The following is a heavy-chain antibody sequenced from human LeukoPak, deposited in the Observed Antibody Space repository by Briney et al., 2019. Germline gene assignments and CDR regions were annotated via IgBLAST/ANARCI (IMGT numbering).Heavy chain of an antibody. CDR1: GFTFSNYA. V-gene: IGHV3-30*04. J-gene: IGHJ3*02. CDR3: ARVRGGSVRGGFDI. D-gene: IGHD3-10*01. Sequence: PGRSLRLSCTASGFTFSNYAVHYVRQPPGKGLEWVATLPYDGSKRYYGDSVQGRFIISRDSPQKTLYLQMNNLRTEDTAVYYCARVRGGSVRGGFDIWGQGTLVTVSS. CDR2: LPYDGSKR.